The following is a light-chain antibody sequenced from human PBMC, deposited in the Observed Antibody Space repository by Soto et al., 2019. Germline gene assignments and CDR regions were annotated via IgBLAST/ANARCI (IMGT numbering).Light chain of an antibody. CDR1: SSNMGTNT. J-gene: IGLJ1*01. CDR3: VAWDDNLDAHV. CDR2: VND. Sequence: QSVLTQPPSASGSPGQRVTISCFGCSSNMGTNTVGWYQQLPGAAPKVLIYVNDKRPSGVPDRFSGSNSGTSASLTISGLQSEDEADFYCVAWDDNLDAHVFGTGTRSPS. V-gene: IGLV1-44*01.